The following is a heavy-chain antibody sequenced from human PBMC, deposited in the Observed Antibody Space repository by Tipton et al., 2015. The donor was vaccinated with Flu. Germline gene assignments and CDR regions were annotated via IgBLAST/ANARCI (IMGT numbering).Heavy chain of an antibody. Sequence: TLSLTCTVSGGSISSGSYYWGWVRQPPGKGLEWIGSIYYSGNTYYNPSLQSRVTISIDKSKNQFFLKLTSVTAADTAVYYCARIPINNGWYSFFDYWGQGALVTVSS. CDR1: GGSISSGSYY. D-gene: IGHD6-19*01. J-gene: IGHJ4*02. CDR2: IYYSGNT. V-gene: IGHV4-39*07. CDR3: ARIPINNGWYSFFDY.